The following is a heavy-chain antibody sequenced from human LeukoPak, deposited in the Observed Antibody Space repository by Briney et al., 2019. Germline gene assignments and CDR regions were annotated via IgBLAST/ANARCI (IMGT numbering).Heavy chain of an antibody. CDR3: RTDLAH. CDR2: IKSKSNSGTT. V-gene: IGHV3-15*01. CDR1: GFTFSNAW. J-gene: IGHJ4*02. Sequence: PGGSLRLSCAASGFTFSNAWMSWVRQAPGKGLEWVGRIKSKSNSGTTDYAAPVKGRFTISRDDSKNTLYLQMNSLKTEDTAVYYCRTDLAHWGQGTLVTVSP.